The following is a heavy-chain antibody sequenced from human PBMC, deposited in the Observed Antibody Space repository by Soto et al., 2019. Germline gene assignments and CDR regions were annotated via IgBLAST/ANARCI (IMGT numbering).Heavy chain of an antibody. CDR3: ATRITVFGLLIPPFDP. CDR2: IYYSGST. Sequence: PSETLSLTCTVSGGSISSGDYYWSWIRQPPGKGLEWIGYIYYSGSTYYNPSLKSRVTISVDTSKNQFSLKLSSVTAADTAIYYCATRITVFGLLIPPFDPWGQGTQVTAPQ. CDR1: GGSISSGDYY. V-gene: IGHV4-30-4*02. D-gene: IGHD3-3*01. J-gene: IGHJ5*02.